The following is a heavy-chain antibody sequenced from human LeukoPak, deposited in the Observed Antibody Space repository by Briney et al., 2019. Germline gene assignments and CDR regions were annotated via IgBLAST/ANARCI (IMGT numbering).Heavy chain of an antibody. D-gene: IGHD6-19*01. CDR1: GFTFSSYS. V-gene: IGHV3-21*01. J-gene: IGHJ4*02. Sequence: GGSLRLSCAASGFTFSSYSMNWVRQAPGKGLEWVSSISSSSSYIYYADSVKGRFTISRDNAKNSLYLQMNSLRAGDTAVYYCARDMAEDSSGWWDWGQGTLVTVSS. CDR3: ARDMAEDSSGWWD. CDR2: ISSSSSYI.